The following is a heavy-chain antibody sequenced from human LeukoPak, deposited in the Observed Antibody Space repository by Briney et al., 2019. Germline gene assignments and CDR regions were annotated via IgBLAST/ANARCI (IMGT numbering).Heavy chain of an antibody. Sequence: GSVRVSCKASGYTFTSYYMHWVRQAPGQGVEWRGLINTSGGSTNYEQTFKGRVTMTRETSTSTVYMELSSLRAEDRAGYNWARGGYFVWLLYGDYWVQGALVTVSS. J-gene: IGHJ4*02. CDR3: ARGGYFVWLLYGDY. D-gene: IGHD3-9*01. CDR1: GYTFTSYY. V-gene: IGHV1-46*01. CDR2: INTSGGST.